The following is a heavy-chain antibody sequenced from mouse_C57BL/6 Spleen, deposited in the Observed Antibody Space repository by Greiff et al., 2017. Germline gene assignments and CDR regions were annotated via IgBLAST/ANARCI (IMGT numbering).Heavy chain of an antibody. Sequence: EVQLVESGGGLVQPKGSLKLSCAASGFSFNTYAMNWVRQAPGKGLEWVARIRSKSNNYETYYADSGKDRFTISSDESESMLYLQMNNLKTEDTAISYCVGQEGSYDYDWYFDVWGTGTTVTVSS. CDR1: GFSFNTYA. CDR2: IRSKSNNYET. D-gene: IGHD2-4*01. CDR3: VGQEGSYDYDWYFDV. J-gene: IGHJ1*03. V-gene: IGHV10-1*01.